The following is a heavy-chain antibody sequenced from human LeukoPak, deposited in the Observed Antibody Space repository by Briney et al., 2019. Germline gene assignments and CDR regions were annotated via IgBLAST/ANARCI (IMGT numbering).Heavy chain of an antibody. J-gene: IGHJ5*02. CDR2: IYTSGST. CDR1: GGSISSYY. D-gene: IGHD2-2*01. CDR3: ARFYSSTNSNRFDP. V-gene: IGHV4-4*07. Sequence: SETLSLTCTVSGGSISSYYWSWIRQPAGKGLEWIGRIYTSGSTNYNPSLKSRVTMSVDTSKNQFSLKLSSVTAADTAVYYCARFYSSTNSNRFDPWGQGTLVTVSS.